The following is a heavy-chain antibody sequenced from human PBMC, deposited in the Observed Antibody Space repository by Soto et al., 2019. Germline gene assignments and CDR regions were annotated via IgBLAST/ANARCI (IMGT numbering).Heavy chain of an antibody. V-gene: IGHV4-4*02. CDR3: ARGYYYGSGSWKRPSTYFDY. J-gene: IGHJ4*02. D-gene: IGHD3-10*01. Sequence: PSETLSLTCAVSGGSISSSNWWSWVRQPPGKGLEWIGEIYHSGSTNYNPSLKSRVTISVDKSKNQFSLKLSSVTAADTAVYYCARGYYYGSGSWKRPSTYFDYWGQGTLVTVSS. CDR2: IYHSGST. CDR1: GGSISSSNW.